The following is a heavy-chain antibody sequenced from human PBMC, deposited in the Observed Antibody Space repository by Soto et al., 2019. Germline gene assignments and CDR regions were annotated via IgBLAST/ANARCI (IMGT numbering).Heavy chain of an antibody. V-gene: IGHV3-15*07. CDR1: GFTFTNAW. Sequence: EVQLVESGGGLVKPGGSLRLSCAASGFTFTNAWMNWVRQAPGKGLEWVGRIKRKIDGETTDYAAPVKGRFTISRDDSKNTLYLLMNSLQTEDTGVYYCADIALSHTGDYWGQGTLVTVSS. J-gene: IGHJ4*02. D-gene: IGHD3-3*02. CDR2: IKRKIDGETT. CDR3: ADIALSHTGDY.